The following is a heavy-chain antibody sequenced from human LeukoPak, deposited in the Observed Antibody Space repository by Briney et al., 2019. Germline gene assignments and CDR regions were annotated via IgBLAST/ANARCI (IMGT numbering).Heavy chain of an antibody. Sequence: SVKVSCKASGGTFSSYAISWVRQAPGQGLEWMGGIIPIIGTANYAQKFQGRVTITADKSTSTAYMELSSLRSEDTAVYYCAREDIGSYGNFDYWGQGTLVSDSS. V-gene: IGHV1-69*06. D-gene: IGHD5-18*01. CDR2: IIPIIGTA. J-gene: IGHJ4*02. CDR1: GGTFSSYA. CDR3: AREDIGSYGNFDY.